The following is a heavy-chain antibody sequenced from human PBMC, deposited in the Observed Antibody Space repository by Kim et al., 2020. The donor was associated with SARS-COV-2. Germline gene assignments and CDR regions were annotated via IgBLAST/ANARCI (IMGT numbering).Heavy chain of an antibody. CDR1: GFTVSSNY. J-gene: IGHJ4*02. Sequence: GGSLRLSCAASGFTVSSNYMSWVRQAPGKGLEWVSVIYSDGSTYYADSVKGRFTISRDNSKNTLYLQMNSLRAEDTAVYYCARAGGWLDFVHWGQGTLVTVSS. CDR3: ARAGGWLDFVH. V-gene: IGHV3-66*01. D-gene: IGHD6-19*01. CDR2: IYSDGST.